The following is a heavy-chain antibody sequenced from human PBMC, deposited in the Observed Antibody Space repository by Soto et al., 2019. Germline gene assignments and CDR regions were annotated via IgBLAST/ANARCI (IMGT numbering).Heavy chain of an antibody. D-gene: IGHD6-19*01. V-gene: IGHV1-18*01. Sequence: ASVKVSCKASGYTFTSYGISWVRQAPGQGLEWMGWISAYNGNTNYAQKLQGRVTMTTDTSTSTAYMELRSLRSDDTAVYYCARASVAGHYYYYYYMDVWGKGTTVTVSS. CDR2: ISAYNGNT. CDR1: GYTFTSYG. J-gene: IGHJ6*03. CDR3: ARASVAGHYYYYYYMDV.